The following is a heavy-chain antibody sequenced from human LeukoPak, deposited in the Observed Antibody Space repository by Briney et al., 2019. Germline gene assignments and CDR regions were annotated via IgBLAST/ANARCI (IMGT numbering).Heavy chain of an antibody. CDR1: GFSLSIYD. CDR3: ARERSYCSGATCSLDL. J-gene: IGHJ5*02. Sequence: GGSLRLSCAASGFSLSIYDMVWVRQAPGKGLEWIASTGLSSSYIGYADSVKGRFTISRHNGENSVYLQMNSLRAEDTAVYFCARERSYCSGATCSLDLWGQGTLVTVSS. D-gene: IGHD2-15*01. V-gene: IGHV3-21*01. CDR2: TGLSSSYI.